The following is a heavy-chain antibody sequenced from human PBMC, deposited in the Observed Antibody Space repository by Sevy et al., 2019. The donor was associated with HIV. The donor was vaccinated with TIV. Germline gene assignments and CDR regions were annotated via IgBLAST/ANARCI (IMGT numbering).Heavy chain of an antibody. J-gene: IGHJ4*02. V-gene: IGHV3-23*01. D-gene: IGHD3-16*01. CDR1: GFTFISYT. CDR2: ISSSGGST. Sequence: GGSLRLSCAASGFTFISYTLSWVRLAPGKGLEWVSSISSSGGSTYYADFVKGRFTISRDNSKKTVDLQMDSLGAEDTAVYYCTKETILGYDWGRGTLVTVSS. CDR3: TKETILGYD.